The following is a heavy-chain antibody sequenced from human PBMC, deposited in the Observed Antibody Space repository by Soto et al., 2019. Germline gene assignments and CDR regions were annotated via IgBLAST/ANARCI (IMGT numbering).Heavy chain of an antibody. D-gene: IGHD3-3*01. J-gene: IGHJ5*02. CDR1: GGTISGYY. CDR2: IYSSGNT. CDR3: ARGQRFSDWFDP. Sequence: SETLSLTCSVSGGTISGYYCTWIRQPAVKGLEWIGRIYSSGNTKYNPSLQSRVTMSLDTSNNQFSLRLTSVTAADTAVYYCARGQRFSDWFDPWGQGTLVTVSS. V-gene: IGHV4-4*07.